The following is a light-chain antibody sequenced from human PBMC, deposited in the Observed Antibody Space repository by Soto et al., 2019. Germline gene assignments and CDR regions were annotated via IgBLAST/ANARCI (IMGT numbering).Light chain of an antibody. CDR2: EGS. V-gene: IGLV2-23*01. CDR1: SSDVGSYNL. J-gene: IGLJ2*01. CDR3: SSYAGSSTHVV. Sequence: HSALTQPASVSGSPGQSITISCTGISSDVGSYNLVSWYQQHPGKAPKVMIYEGSKRPSGVSNRSSGSRPGNTASLTISGLQAEDEAHYYCSSYAGSSTHVVFGGGTKLTVL.